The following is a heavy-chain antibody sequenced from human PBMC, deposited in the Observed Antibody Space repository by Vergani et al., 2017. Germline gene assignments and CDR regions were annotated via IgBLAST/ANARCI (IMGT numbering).Heavy chain of an antibody. CDR1: GYSFTSYW. D-gene: IGHD6-19*01. CDR3: ARANSLYSSGWRHFDY. J-gene: IGHJ4*02. Sequence: EVQLVQSGAEVKKPGESLKISCKGSGYSFTSYWIGWVRQMPGKGLGWMGIIYPGDSDTRYSPSFQGQVTISTDKSISTAYLQWSSLKASDTAMYYCARANSLYSSGWRHFDYWGQGTLVTVSS. CDR2: IYPGDSDT. V-gene: IGHV5-51*03.